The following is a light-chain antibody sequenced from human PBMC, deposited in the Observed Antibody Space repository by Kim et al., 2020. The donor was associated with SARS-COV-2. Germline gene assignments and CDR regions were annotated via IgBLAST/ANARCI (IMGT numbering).Light chain of an antibody. CDR2: LNSDGSH. Sequence: QLVLTQSPSASASLGASVKLTCTLSSGHSSYAIAWHLQQPEKGPRYLMKLNSDGSHSKGDGIPDRFSGSSSGAERYLTISSLQSEDEADYYCQTWGTVVFGGGTQLTVL. CDR3: QTWGTVV. V-gene: IGLV4-69*01. J-gene: IGLJ2*01. CDR1: SGHSSYA.